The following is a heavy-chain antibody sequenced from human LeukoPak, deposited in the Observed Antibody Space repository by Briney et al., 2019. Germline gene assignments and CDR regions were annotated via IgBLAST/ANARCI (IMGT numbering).Heavy chain of an antibody. CDR2: ISYDGSNK. V-gene: IGHV3-30-3*01. Sequence: GGSLRFSCAASGFTFSSYAMHWVRQAPGKGLEWVAVISYDGSNKYYADSVKGRFTISRDNSKNTLYLQMNSLRAEDTAVYYCAGTDYDSSGYPLDYWGQGTLVTVSS. CDR3: AGTDYDSSGYPLDY. CDR1: GFTFSSYA. J-gene: IGHJ4*02. D-gene: IGHD3-22*01.